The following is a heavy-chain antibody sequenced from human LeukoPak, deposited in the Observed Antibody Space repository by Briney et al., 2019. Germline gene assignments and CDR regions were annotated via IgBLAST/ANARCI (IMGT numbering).Heavy chain of an antibody. CDR1: GFTISSNY. V-gene: IGHV3-66*01. D-gene: IGHD6-25*01. J-gene: IGHJ6*02. Sequence: GGSLRLSCAASGFTISSNYMSWVRQAPGKGLEWVSVIYSGGSTYYADSVKGRFTISRDNSKNTLYLQMNSLRAEDTAVYYCARAAANYGMDVWAKGPRSPSP. CDR2: IYSGGST. CDR3: ARAAANYGMDV.